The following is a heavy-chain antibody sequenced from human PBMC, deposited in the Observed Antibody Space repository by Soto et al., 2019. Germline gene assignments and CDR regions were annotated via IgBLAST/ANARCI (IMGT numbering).Heavy chain of an antibody. D-gene: IGHD1-7*01. J-gene: IGHJ6*02. Sequence: APVKVSCKASGYTFTSYGISWVRQAPGPGPETMGWINAYNANTNYAQKLQGRVTMTTDTSTSTAYMDLKSRASDATAPYYCARGTGTTAYYYGMDVWGQGTTVTVSS. V-gene: IGHV1-18*01. CDR1: GYTFTSYG. CDR2: INAYNANT. CDR3: ARGTGTTAYYYGMDV.